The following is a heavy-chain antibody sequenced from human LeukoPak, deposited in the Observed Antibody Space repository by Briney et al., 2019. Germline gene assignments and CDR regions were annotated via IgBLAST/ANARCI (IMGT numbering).Heavy chain of an antibody. CDR2: IYTSGST. CDR1: GDSISNYY. CDR3: ARGPPPDFDC. Sequence: SETLSLTCTVSGDSISNYYWSWIRQPAGKGLEWIGRIYTSGSTDYNPSLKSRVTKSVDTSKNQFSLKLSSVTAADTAVYYCARGPPPDFDCWGQGTLVTVSS. J-gene: IGHJ4*02. V-gene: IGHV4-4*07.